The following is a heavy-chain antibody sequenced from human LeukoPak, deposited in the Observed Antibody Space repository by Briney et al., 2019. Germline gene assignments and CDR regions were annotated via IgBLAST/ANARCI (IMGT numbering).Heavy chain of an antibody. V-gene: IGHV4-59*11. CDR1: GGSISSHY. CDR3: ARDPTMVTKGLDI. Sequence: PSETLSLTCTVSGGSISSHYWTWIRQPPGKGLEWIGYVSHIGSTNYNPSLKSRVTISVDTSKNQFSLKLTSVTPADAAVYFCARDPTMVTKGLDIWGQGTMVTVSS. D-gene: IGHD4-17*01. CDR2: VSHIGST. J-gene: IGHJ3*02.